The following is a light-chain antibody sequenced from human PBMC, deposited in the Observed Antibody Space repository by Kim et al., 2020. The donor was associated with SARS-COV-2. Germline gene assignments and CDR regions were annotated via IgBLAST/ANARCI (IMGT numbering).Light chain of an antibody. CDR1: QSVRNGY. V-gene: IGKV3-20*01. Sequence: PGERATLFCRASQSVRNGYLAWYQQRPGQAPRLLIYGASDRAAGIPDRFSGSGSGTDFTLTIRRLEPEDFAVYYCQQYAGSRLTFGGGTKLE. CDR2: GAS. J-gene: IGKJ4*01. CDR3: QQYAGSRLT.